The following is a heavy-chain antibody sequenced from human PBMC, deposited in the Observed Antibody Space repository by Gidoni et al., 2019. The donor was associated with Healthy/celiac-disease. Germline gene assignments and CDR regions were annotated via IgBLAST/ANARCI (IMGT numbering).Heavy chain of an antibody. V-gene: IGHV3-21*01. D-gene: IGHD2-21*02. CDR1: GFTFRSYS. Sequence: EVQLVESGGGLVKPGGSLRLPCAASGFTFRSYSMNWVRQAPGKGLEWVSSISSSSSYIYYADSVKGRFTISRDNAKNSLYLQMNSLRAEDTAVYYCARFPGGGQTAGYYYYGMDVWGQGTTVTVSS. CDR2: ISSSSSYI. CDR3: ARFPGGGQTAGYYYYGMDV. J-gene: IGHJ6*02.